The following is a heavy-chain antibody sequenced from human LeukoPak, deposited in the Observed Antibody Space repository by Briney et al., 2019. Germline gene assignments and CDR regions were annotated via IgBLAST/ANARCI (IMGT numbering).Heavy chain of an antibody. D-gene: IGHD2-2*01. V-gene: IGHV4-31*03. J-gene: IGHJ5*02. CDR2: ISYSATT. CDR1: DGSISSGGYY. Sequence: SQTLSLTCTVSDGSISSGGYYWTWIRQHPGKGLEWIGYISYSATTSYKPSLKSRVTISRDTSKNQFSLKLSSVTAADTAVYYCARATRNWIDPWGQGTLVTVSS. CDR3: ARATRNWIDP.